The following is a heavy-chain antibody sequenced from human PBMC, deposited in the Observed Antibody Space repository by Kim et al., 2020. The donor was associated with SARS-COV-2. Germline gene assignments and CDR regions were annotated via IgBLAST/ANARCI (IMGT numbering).Heavy chain of an antibody. J-gene: IGHJ4*02. CDR1: GFTFSSYC. CDR2: INSDGSTT. D-gene: IGHD3-10*01. Sequence: GGSLRLSCAASGFTFSSYCMHWVRQAPGKGLVWVARINSDGSTTNYADSVKGRFTISRDNAKNTLYLQMNSLRAEDTAVYYCERETPVRGEYYVDYWGQGTLVTVSS. V-gene: IGHV3-74*01. CDR3: ERETPVRGEYYVDY.